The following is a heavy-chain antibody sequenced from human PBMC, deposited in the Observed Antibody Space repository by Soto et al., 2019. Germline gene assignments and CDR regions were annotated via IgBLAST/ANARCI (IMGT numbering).Heavy chain of an antibody. D-gene: IGHD2-15*01. CDR2: IYYSGST. V-gene: IGHV4-30-4*01. CDR1: GGSISSGDYY. Sequence: QVQLQESGPGLVKPSQTLSLTCTVSGGSISSGDYYWSWIRQPPGKGLEWIGYIYYSGSTYYNPSLQSRVTMSVDTSKNQFSLKLSSVTAADTAVYYCASFRCSGGSCALSPWGQGTLVTVSS. J-gene: IGHJ5*02. CDR3: ASFRCSGGSCALSP.